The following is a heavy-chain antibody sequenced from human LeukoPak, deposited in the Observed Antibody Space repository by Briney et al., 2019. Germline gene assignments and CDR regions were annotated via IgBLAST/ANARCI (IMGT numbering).Heavy chain of an antibody. CDR3: ATGLYYYGSGSYRWENAFDI. J-gene: IGHJ3*02. D-gene: IGHD3-10*01. V-gene: IGHV3-11*01. CDR2: TSSSGSTI. CDR1: GFTFSDYY. Sequence: PGGSLRLSCAASGFTFSDYYMSWIRQAPGKGLEWVSYTSSSGSTIYYADSVKGRFTISRDNAKNSLYLQMNSLRAEDTAVYYCATGLYYYGSGSYRWENAFDIWGQGTMVTVSS.